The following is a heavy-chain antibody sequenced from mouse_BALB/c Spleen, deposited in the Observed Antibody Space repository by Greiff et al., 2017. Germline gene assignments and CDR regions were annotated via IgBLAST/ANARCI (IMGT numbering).Heavy chain of an antibody. CDR2: IRLKSNNYAT. Sequence: DVKLQESGGGLVQPGGSMKLSCVASGFTFSNYWMNWVRQSPEKGLEWVAEIRLKSNNYATHYAESVKGRFTISRDDSKSSVYLQMNNLRAEDTGIYYCTKGDYGGFAYWGQGTLVTVSA. D-gene: IGHD2-4*01. V-gene: IGHV6-6*02. CDR1: GFTFSNYW. CDR3: TKGDYGGFAY. J-gene: IGHJ3*01.